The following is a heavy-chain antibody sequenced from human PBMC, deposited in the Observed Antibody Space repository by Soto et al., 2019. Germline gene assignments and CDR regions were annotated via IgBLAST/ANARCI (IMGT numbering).Heavy chain of an antibody. Sequence: QLQLQESGSGLVKPSQTLSLTCAVSGGSISSGGYSWSWIRQPPGKGLEWIGYIYHSGSTYYNPSPESRVTISVDRSKNQFSLKLSSVTAADTAVYYCARGMPYCTNGVCYDYWGQGTLVTVSS. CDR2: IYHSGST. V-gene: IGHV4-30-2*01. CDR1: GGSISSGGYS. J-gene: IGHJ4*02. D-gene: IGHD2-8*01. CDR3: ARGMPYCTNGVCYDY.